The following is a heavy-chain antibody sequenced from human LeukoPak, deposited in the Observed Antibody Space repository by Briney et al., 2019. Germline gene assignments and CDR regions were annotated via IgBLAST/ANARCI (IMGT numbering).Heavy chain of an antibody. D-gene: IGHD3-22*01. J-gene: IGHJ4*02. Sequence: GGSLRLSCAASGFTFSDYYMSWIRQAPGKGLEWVSYISSSGSTIYYADSVKGGFTISSDNAKNSLYLQMNSLRAEDTAVYYCARPRMKYYYDSSGYYDYWGQGTLVTVSS. CDR2: ISSSGSTI. V-gene: IGHV3-11*04. CDR1: GFTFSDYY. CDR3: ARPRMKYYYDSSGYYDY.